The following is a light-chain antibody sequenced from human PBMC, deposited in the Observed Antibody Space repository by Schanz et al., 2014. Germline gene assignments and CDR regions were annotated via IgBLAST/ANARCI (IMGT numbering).Light chain of an antibody. Sequence: QSALTQPASVSGSPGQSITISCTGTASDIGSYNYVSWYQHHPGKAPKLMIYDVSKRPSGVPDRFSGSKSGNTASLTISGLQAEDEADYYCCSYGGSYTWVFGGGTKLTVL. CDR1: ASDIGSYNY. V-gene: IGLV2-11*01. CDR2: DVS. CDR3: CSYGGSYTWV. J-gene: IGLJ3*02.